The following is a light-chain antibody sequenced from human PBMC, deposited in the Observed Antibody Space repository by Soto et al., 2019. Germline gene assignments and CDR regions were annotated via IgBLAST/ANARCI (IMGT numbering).Light chain of an antibody. J-gene: IGLJ2*01. CDR3: SSYTSSSTSVV. Sequence: QSALTQPASVSGSPGQSITISCTGTSSDVGGYNYVSWYQQHPGKAPKLMIYDVSNRPSGVSNRFSGSKSGNTASLTISGLQSEDDADYYCSSYTSSSTSVVFGGRTKLTVL. V-gene: IGLV2-14*01. CDR1: SSDVGGYNY. CDR2: DVS.